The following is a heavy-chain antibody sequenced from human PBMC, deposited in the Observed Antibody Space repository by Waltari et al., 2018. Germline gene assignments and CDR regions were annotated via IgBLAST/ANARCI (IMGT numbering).Heavy chain of an antibody. D-gene: IGHD1-26*01. CDR3: ARDLVGGATRYYYYMDV. V-gene: IGHV1-69*05. CDR2: IIPIFGTA. Sequence: VQLVQSGAEVKKPGSSVKVSCKASGGTFSSYAISWVRQAPGQGLEWMGGIIPIFGTANYAQKFQGRVTITTDESTSTAYMELSSLRSEDTAVYYCARDLVGGATRYYYYMDVWGKGTTVTVSS. CDR1: GGTFSSYA. J-gene: IGHJ6*03.